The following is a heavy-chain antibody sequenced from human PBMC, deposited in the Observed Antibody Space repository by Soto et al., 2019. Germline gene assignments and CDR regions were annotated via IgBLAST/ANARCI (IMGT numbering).Heavy chain of an antibody. CDR3: AKDFSGSLDVFDI. CDR2: ISWNSGSI. CDR1: GFTFDDYA. D-gene: IGHD6-19*01. V-gene: IGHV3-9*01. Sequence: SCAASGFTFDDYAMHWVRQAPGKGLEWVSGISWNSGSIGYADSVKGRFTISRDNAKNSLYLQMNSLRAEDTALYYCAKDFSGSLDVFDIWGKGTMVTV. J-gene: IGHJ3*02.